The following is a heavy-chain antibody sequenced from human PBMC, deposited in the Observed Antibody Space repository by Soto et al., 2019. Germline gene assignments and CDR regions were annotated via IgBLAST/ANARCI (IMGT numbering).Heavy chain of an antibody. CDR1: GFTLSAYW. D-gene: IGHD3-16*01. Sequence: GGSLRLSCAASGFTLSAYWMHWVRQAPGRGLEWVSRLSSDGFGTAYTDSVKGRFHISRDNARNTLFLQMNGLRAEDTAVYYCARDLGGPDYWGRGTLVTVSS. CDR3: ARDLGGPDY. J-gene: IGHJ4*02. CDR2: LSSDGFGT. V-gene: IGHV3-74*03.